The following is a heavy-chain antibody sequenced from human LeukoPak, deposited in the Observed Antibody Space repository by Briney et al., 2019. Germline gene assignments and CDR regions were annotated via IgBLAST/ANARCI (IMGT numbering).Heavy chain of an antibody. V-gene: IGHV3-30*02. Sequence: GGSLRLSCAASGFTFSCYGMHWVRQAPGKGLEWVAFIRYDGSNKYYADSVKGRFTISRDNSKNTLYLQMNSLRAEDTAVYYCAKVGAAAGTSDYWGQGTLVTVSS. D-gene: IGHD6-13*01. CDR1: GFTFSCYG. CDR2: IRYDGSNK. CDR3: AKVGAAAGTSDY. J-gene: IGHJ4*02.